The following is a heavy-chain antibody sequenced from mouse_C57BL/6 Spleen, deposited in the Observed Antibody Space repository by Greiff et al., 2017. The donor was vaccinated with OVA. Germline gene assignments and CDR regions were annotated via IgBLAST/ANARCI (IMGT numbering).Heavy chain of an antibody. CDR2: LYPGDGDT. Sequence: QVQLQQSGPELVKPGASVKISCKASGYAFSSSWMNWVKQRPGKGLEWIGRLYPGDGDTNYNGKFKGKATLTADKSSSTAYMQLSSLTSEDSAVYFCARGQAAFKGLAYWGQGTLVTVSA. CDR3: ARGQAAFKGLAY. V-gene: IGHV1-82*01. D-gene: IGHD6-1*01. J-gene: IGHJ3*01. CDR1: GYAFSSSW.